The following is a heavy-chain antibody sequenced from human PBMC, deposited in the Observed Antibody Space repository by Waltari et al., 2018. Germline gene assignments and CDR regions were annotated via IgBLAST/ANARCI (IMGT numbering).Heavy chain of an antibody. Sequence: QVQLQESGPGLVKPSETLSLTCTVSGGSLTTHSWRWIRQPPGKGLEWIGYIYYTGSTNYNPSLKSRVTMSVDTSKNQFSLKLRSVTAADTAVYYCARRTGLSSSSWYYFDYWGQGTLVTVSS. CDR1: GGSLTTHS. CDR2: IYYTGST. D-gene: IGHD6-13*01. V-gene: IGHV4-59*08. J-gene: IGHJ4*02. CDR3: ARRTGLSSSSWYYFDY.